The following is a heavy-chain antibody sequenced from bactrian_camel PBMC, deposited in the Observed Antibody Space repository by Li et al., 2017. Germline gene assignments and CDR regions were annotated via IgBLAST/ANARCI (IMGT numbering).Heavy chain of an antibody. Sequence: HVQLVESGGVSVQAGGSLTLTCRASGYAYSSYCMGWFRQAPGKEREGVAALDGVGSTDYRGSVKGRFTISKNKTVNILYLQMNDLKPEDTAKYYCAADRRLCRWTEFSYWGQGTQVTVS. V-gene: IGHV3S57*01. D-gene: IGHD4*01. CDR2: LDGVGST. CDR3: AADRRLCRWTEFSY. J-gene: IGHJ4*01. CDR1: GYAYSSYC.